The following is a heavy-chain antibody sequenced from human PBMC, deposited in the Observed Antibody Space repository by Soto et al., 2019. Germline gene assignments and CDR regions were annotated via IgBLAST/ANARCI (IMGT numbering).Heavy chain of an antibody. CDR3: VRDGTKTLRDWFDP. CDR1: GASISGFY. V-gene: IGHV4-4*07. Sequence: PSETLSLTCTVSGASISGFYWSWIRKSAGKGLEWIGRIYATGTTNYNPSLKSRVMMSVDTSKKQFSLKLRSVTAADTAVYYCVRDGTKTLRDWFDPWGQGISVTVSS. J-gene: IGHJ5*02. CDR2: IYATGTT. D-gene: IGHD1-1*01.